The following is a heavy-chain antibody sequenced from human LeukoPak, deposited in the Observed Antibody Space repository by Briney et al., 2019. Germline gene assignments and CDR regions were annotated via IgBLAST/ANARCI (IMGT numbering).Heavy chain of an antibody. J-gene: IGHJ2*01. Sequence: ASVKVSCKASGYTFTGYYMHWVRQPPGQGLEWMGWINPNSGGTNYAQKFQGRVTMTRDTSISTAYMELSRLRSDDTAVYYCARETGGQTWYFDLWGRGTLVTVSS. CDR3: ARETGGQTWYFDL. CDR1: GYTFTGYY. V-gene: IGHV1-2*02. CDR2: INPNSGGT. D-gene: IGHD1-14*01.